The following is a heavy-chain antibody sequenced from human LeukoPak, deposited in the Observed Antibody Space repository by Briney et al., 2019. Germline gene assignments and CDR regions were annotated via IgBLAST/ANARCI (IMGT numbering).Heavy chain of an antibody. CDR3: AMDGDTAMANGRAFDI. Sequence: SGTLSLTCAVSGGSISSSNWWSWVRQPPGKGLEWIGEIYHSGSTNYNPSLKSRVTISVDKSKNQFSLKLSSVTAAGTAVYYCAMDGDTAMANGRAFDIWGQGTMVTVSS. V-gene: IGHV4-4*02. J-gene: IGHJ3*02. D-gene: IGHD5-18*01. CDR2: IYHSGST. CDR1: GGSISSSNW.